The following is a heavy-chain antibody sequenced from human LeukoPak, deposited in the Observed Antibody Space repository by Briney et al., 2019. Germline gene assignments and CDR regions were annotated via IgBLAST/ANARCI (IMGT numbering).Heavy chain of an antibody. CDR2: INHSGST. CDR1: GGSFSGYY. J-gene: IGHJ4*02. V-gene: IGHV4-34*01. Sequence: PSETLSLTCAVYGGSFSGYYWSWIRQPPGKGLEWIGEINHSGSTNYNPSLKSRVTISVDTSKNQFSLKLSSVTAADTAVDYCARGRERYSSSWYPSPTPKYYSDYWGQGTLVTVSS. D-gene: IGHD6-13*01. CDR3: ARGRERYSSSWYPSPTPKYYSDY.